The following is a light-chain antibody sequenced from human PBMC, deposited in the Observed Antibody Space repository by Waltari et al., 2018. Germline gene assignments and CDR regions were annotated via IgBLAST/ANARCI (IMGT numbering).Light chain of an antibody. J-gene: IGKJ3*01. Sequence: DIVMTQSPDSLAVSLGERATFYFKSSQSVLYSSNNKNYLAWYQQKPGQPPNLLISWASTQESGVPDRFSGSGSGTDFTLTISSLQAEDVAVYYCQQYYSPPFTFGPGTKVEIK. CDR3: QQYYSPPFT. CDR1: QSVLYSSNNKNY. V-gene: IGKV4-1*01. CDR2: WAS.